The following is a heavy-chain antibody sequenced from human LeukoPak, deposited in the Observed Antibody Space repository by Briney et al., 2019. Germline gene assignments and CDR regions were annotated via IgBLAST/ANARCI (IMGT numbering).Heavy chain of an antibody. D-gene: IGHD6-19*01. J-gene: IGHJ1*01. Sequence: PGESLRLSCAASGFTFSDYSLNWVRQAPGKGLELVSSISSSGNYIYYADSVKGRFTISRDNAKNALSLQMSSLRTEDTALYYCATQRLAVAGSPLVQHWGQGTLVTVSS. CDR1: GFTFSDYS. CDR2: ISSSGNYI. V-gene: IGHV3-21*01. CDR3: ATQRLAVAGSPLVQH.